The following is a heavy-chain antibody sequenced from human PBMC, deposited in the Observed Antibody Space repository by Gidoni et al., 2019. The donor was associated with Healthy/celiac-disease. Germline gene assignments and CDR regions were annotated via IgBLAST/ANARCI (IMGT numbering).Heavy chain of an antibody. V-gene: IGHV3-23*01. J-gene: IGHJ6*03. CDR1: GFTFSSYA. Sequence: EVQLLESGGGLVQPGGSLRLSCAASGFTFSSYAMSWVRQAPGKGREWVSAISGSGGSTYYADSVKGRFTISRDNSKNTLYLQMNSLRAEDTAVYYCAKDQVPAALYYYYYMDVWGKGTTVTVSS. CDR2: ISGSGGST. D-gene: IGHD2-2*01. CDR3: AKDQVPAALYYYYYMDV.